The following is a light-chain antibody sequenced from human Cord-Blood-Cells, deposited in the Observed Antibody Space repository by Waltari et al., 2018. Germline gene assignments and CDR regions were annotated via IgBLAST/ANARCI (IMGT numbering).Light chain of an antibody. J-gene: IGLJ1*01. Sequence: QSALPQPPSVSGSPGNSITISCTGTSSDVGGYTYVYSYQQHPGKAPKLMIYEVRNRPSGVSNRFSGSKSGNTASLTISGLQAEDEADYYCSSYTSSSTLDVFGTGTKVSVL. CDR2: EVR. CDR3: SSYTSSSTLDV. CDR1: SSDVGGYTY. V-gene: IGLV2-14*01.